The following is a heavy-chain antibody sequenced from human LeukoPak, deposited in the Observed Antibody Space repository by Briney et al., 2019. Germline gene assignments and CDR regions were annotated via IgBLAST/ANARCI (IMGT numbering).Heavy chain of an antibody. Sequence: SGPTLVKPTQTLTLTCTFSGFSLSTSGVGVDWIRQPPGKALEWLALIYWNDDKRYSPSLKSRLTITKDTSKNQVVLTMTNMDPVDTATYYCAHSITMVRGVRLFDYWGQGTLVTVSS. D-gene: IGHD3-10*01. CDR2: IYWNDDK. CDR3: AHSITMVRGVRLFDY. V-gene: IGHV2-5*01. CDR1: GFSLSTSGVG. J-gene: IGHJ4*02.